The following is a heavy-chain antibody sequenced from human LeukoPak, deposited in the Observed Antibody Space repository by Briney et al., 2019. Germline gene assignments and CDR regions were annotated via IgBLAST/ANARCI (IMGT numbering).Heavy chain of an antibody. CDR2: IWYDGSNK. J-gene: IGHJ4*02. Sequence: GRSLRLSCAASGFTFSSYGMHWVRQAPGKGLEWVAVIWYDGSNKYYADSVKGRFTISRDNSKNTLYLQMNSRRAEDTAVYYCAKDQPAMVRGAYYFDYWGQGTLVTVSS. D-gene: IGHD3-10*01. CDR1: GFTFSSYG. V-gene: IGHV3-33*06. CDR3: AKDQPAMVRGAYYFDY.